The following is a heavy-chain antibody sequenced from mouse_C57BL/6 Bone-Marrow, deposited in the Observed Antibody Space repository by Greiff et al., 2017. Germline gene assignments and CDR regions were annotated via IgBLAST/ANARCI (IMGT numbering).Heavy chain of an antibody. CDR3: ARGWDEDYYAMDY. CDR2: ISNGGGST. CDR1: GFTSSDYY. Sequence: EVKLVESGGGLVQPGGSLKLSCAASGFTSSDYYMYWVRQTPEKRLEWVAYISNGGGSTYYPDTVKGRFTISRDNAKNTLYLQMSRLKSEDTAMYYCARGWDEDYYAMDYWGQGTSVTVSS. V-gene: IGHV5-12*01. D-gene: IGHD4-1*01. J-gene: IGHJ4*01.